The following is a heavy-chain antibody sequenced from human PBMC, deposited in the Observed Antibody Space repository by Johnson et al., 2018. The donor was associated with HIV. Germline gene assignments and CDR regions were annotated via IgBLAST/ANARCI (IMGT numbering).Heavy chain of an antibody. D-gene: IGHD7-27*01. V-gene: IGHV3-23*04. Sequence: VQLVESGGGLVQPGGSLRLSCAASAFTFSSYAMSWVRQAPGKGLEWVAAISGSGGGTYYADSVKGRFTISGDNSKNTLYLQMNSLRAEDPAVYYWARVYGPGDLGPFDIWGQGTMVTVSS. CDR3: ARVYGPGDLGPFDI. CDR1: AFTFSSYA. J-gene: IGHJ3*02. CDR2: ISGSGGGT.